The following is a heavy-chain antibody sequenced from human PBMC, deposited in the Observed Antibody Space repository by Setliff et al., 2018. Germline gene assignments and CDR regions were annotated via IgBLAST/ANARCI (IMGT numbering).Heavy chain of an antibody. CDR2: INANTGGT. CDR1: GNTFTGYY. CDR3: ARVGGYASAWHGIEAFDI. D-gene: IGHD6-19*01. V-gene: IGHV1-2*02. Sequence: ASVKVSCKASGNTFTGYYIHWVRQAPGQGLEWMGWINANTGGTREVQKFQGRVTMTRDTSIDTAYMEVNRLTYDDTAVYYCARVGGYASAWHGIEAFDIWGQGTKVT. J-gene: IGHJ3*02.